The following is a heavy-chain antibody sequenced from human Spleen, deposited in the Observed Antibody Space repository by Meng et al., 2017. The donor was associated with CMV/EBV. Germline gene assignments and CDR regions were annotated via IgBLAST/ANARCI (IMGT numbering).Heavy chain of an antibody. Sequence: GGSLRLACAASGFTFDDYAIHWVRQAPGKGLEWVSGFSWNSGSIGYADSVKGRFTNSRDNAKNSLYLQMNSLRAEDTALYYCAKDLGAHLYYFDYWGQGTLVTVSS. CDR1: GFTFDDYA. V-gene: IGHV3-9*01. CDR3: AKDLGAHLYYFDY. D-gene: IGHD3-10*01. J-gene: IGHJ4*02. CDR2: FSWNSGSI.